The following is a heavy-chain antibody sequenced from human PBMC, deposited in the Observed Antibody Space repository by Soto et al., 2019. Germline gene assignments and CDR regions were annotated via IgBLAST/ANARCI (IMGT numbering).Heavy chain of an antibody. J-gene: IGHJ4*02. CDR3: ARAKICLPPNCKNTAMDQLYHFDY. V-gene: IGHV1-3*01. CDR1: GYTFTSYA. D-gene: IGHD5-18*01. Sequence: ASVKVSCKASGYTFTSYATHWVRQAPGQRLEWMGWINAGNGSTKYSQKFQGRVTITRDTSASTAYMELSSLRSEDTAVYYCARAKICLPPNCKNTAMDQLYHFDYWGQGTLVTVSS. CDR2: INAGNGST.